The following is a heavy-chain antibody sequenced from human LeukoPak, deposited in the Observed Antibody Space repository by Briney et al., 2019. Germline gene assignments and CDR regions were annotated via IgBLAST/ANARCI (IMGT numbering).Heavy chain of an antibody. CDR3: ARDAAAPRYYDFWSGSYYYMDV. J-gene: IGHJ6*03. V-gene: IGHV4-59*11. CDR2: IYYSGST. CDR1: GGSISSHY. D-gene: IGHD3-3*01. Sequence: SETLSLTCTVSGGSISSHYWSWIRQAPGKGLEGIGYIYYSGSTNYNPSLKSRVTISVDTSKNQFSLKLSSVTAADTAVYYCARDAAAPRYYDFWSGSYYYMDVWGKGTTVTVSS.